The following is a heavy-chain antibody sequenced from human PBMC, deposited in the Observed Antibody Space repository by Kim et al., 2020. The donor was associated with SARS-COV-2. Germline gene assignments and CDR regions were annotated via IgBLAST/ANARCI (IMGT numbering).Heavy chain of an antibody. CDR2: FDPEDGET. Sequence: ASVKVSCKVSGYTLTELSMHWVRQAPGKGLEWMGGFDPEDGETIYAQKFQGRVTMTEDTSTDTAYMELSSLRSEDTAVYYCATGPPYYYDSSGQRGRSGWSYPWGQGTLATVSS. CDR3: ATGPPYYYDSSGQRGRSGWSYP. J-gene: IGHJ5*02. CDR1: GYTLTELS. D-gene: IGHD3-22*01. V-gene: IGHV1-24*01.